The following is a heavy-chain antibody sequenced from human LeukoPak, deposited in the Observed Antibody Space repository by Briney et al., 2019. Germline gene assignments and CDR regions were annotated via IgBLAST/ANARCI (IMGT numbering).Heavy chain of an antibody. CDR3: ARGGIFGVAPPDAFDI. CDR2: IYYSGST. V-gene: IGHV4-59*01. D-gene: IGHD3-3*01. J-gene: IGHJ3*02. CDR1: GGSISSYY. Sequence: SETLSLTCTVSGGSISSYYWSWIRQPPGKGLEWIGYIYYSGSTNYNPSLKSRVTISVDTSKNQFSLKLSSVTAADTAVYYCARGGIFGVAPPDAFDIWGQGTMVTVSS.